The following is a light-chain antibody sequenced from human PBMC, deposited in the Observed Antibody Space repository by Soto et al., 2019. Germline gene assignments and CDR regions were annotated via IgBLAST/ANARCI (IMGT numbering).Light chain of an antibody. V-gene: IGKV3-11*01. Sequence: TQSPVTLSLSPGERATLSCRASQSFRGLLAWYQQKPGQAPRLIIYDAYNRATGIPPRFSGSGSGTDFTLTISSLEPEDSAVYYCQQRHMWPITLGQGTRLEIK. J-gene: IGKJ5*01. CDR3: QQRHMWPIT. CDR1: QSFRGL. CDR2: DAY.